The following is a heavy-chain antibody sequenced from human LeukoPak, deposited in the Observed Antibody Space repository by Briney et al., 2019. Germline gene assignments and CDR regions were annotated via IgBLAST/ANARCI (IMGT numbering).Heavy chain of an antibody. J-gene: IGHJ6*03. V-gene: IGHV4-59*01. CDR1: GGSISSYY. CDR3: ARDTSYPGGFYYYMDV. CDR2: IHYSGST. D-gene: IGHD5-18*01. Sequence: SETLSLTCTVSGGSISSYYWSWIRQPPGKGLEWIGYIHYSGSTYYNPSLKSRVTISVDTSKNQFSLKLNSVTAADTAVYYCARDTSYPGGFYYYMDVWGKGTTVTVSS.